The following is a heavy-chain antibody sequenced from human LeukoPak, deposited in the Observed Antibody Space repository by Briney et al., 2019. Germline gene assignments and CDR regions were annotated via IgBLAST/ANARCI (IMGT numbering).Heavy chain of an antibody. CDR3: ARVAPPSMVPYYFDY. J-gene: IGHJ4*02. Sequence: SQTLSLTCSVSGGSISSGDYYWSWIRQPPGKGLEWIGYSHYSGSTYYNPSLKSRVTISVDTSKNQFSLKLSSVTAADTAVYYCARVAPPSMVPYYFDYWGQGTLVTVSS. V-gene: IGHV4-30-4*08. CDR2: SHYSGST. CDR1: GGSISSGDYY. D-gene: IGHD3-10*01.